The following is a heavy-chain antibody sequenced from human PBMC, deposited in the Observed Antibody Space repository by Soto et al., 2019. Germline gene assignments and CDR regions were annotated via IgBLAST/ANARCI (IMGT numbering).Heavy chain of an antibody. D-gene: IGHD4-17*01. CDR1: GGTFSSYA. J-gene: IGHJ4*02. CDR2: IIPIFGTA. Sequence: QVQLVQSGAEVKKPGSSVKVSCKASGGTFSSYAISWVRQAPGQGLEWMGGIIPIFGTANYAQKFQGRVTITADDSTSTADMGLSGLRSEDTAVYSCASGYVDYGFDYWGQGTLVTVSS. V-gene: IGHV1-69*01. CDR3: ASGYVDYGFDY.